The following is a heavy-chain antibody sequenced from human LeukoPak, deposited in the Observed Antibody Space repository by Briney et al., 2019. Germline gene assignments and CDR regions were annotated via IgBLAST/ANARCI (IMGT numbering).Heavy chain of an antibody. J-gene: IGHJ5*02. D-gene: IGHD3-3*01. CDR1: GFTFSSYA. CDR3: ARLNGSGTRKGTNWFDP. Sequence: PGGSLRLSCAASGFTFSSYAMSWVRQAPGKGLEWVSAISGSGGSTYYADSVKGRFTISRDNSKNTLYLQMNSLRAEDTAVYYCARLNGSGTRKGTNWFDPWGQGTLVTVPS. CDR2: ISGSGGST. V-gene: IGHV3-23*01.